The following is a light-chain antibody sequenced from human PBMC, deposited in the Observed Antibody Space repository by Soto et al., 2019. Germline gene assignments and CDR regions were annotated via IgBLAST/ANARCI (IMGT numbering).Light chain of an antibody. J-gene: IGKJ4*01. CDR2: GTS. V-gene: IGKV3-15*01. CDR3: QQYYNWPLT. CDR1: QSFSSN. Sequence: ELALTQSSATLSVSPVESANLSCRASQSFSSNVAWYQQKPGQAPRLLIYGTSTRVTGIPARFSGSGSGTEFTLTISSLQSEDFAVYYCQQYYNWPLTFGGGTKVDIK.